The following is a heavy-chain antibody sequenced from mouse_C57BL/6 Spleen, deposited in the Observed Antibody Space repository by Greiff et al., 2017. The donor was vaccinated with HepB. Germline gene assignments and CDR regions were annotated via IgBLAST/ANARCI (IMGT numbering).Heavy chain of an antibody. CDR2: ISDGGSYT. Sequence: EVNVVESGGGLVKPGGSLKLSCAASGFTFSSYAMSWVRQTPEKRLEWVATISDGGSYTYYPDNVKGRFTVSRDNTKNNLYLQLSHLKSEDTAMYYGARKNYSSYGNAMDYWGQGTSVTVSS. CDR3: ARKNYSSYGNAMDY. J-gene: IGHJ4*01. V-gene: IGHV5-4*03. CDR1: GFTFSSYA. D-gene: IGHD2-5*01.